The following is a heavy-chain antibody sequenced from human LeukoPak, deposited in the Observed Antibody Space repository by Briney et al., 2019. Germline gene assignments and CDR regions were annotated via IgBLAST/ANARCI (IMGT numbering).Heavy chain of an antibody. J-gene: IGHJ6*03. D-gene: IGHD3-22*01. Sequence: SETLSLTCTVSGRSISSYYWSWLRQPPGKGLAWIGYIYYIGSTNYNPSLTRRVTISVDSSKNQFSLKLSSVTAADTAGYYCARDASYYYDSSGYYAPYYYYMDVWGKGTTVTVSS. V-gene: IGHV4-59*01. CDR2: IYYIGST. CDR1: GRSISSYY. CDR3: ARDASYYYDSSGYYAPYYYYMDV.